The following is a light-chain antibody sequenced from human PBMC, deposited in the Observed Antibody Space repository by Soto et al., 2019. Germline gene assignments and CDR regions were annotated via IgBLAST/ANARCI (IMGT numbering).Light chain of an antibody. CDR3: QQYERPPFA. CDR2: DAS. J-gene: IGKJ2*01. V-gene: IGKV3-20*01. CDR1: QRVSNSY. Sequence: EIVLTQSPGTLSLSPGDRATLSCRASQRVSNSYLAWYQQKPGQAPRLLIYDASTRAAGVPDRVTGGGSGTDFTLPISALEPEDFALYFCQQYERPPFAFGQGTRLAI.